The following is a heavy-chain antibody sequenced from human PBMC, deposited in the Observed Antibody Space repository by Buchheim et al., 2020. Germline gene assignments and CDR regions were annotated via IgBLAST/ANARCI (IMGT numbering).Heavy chain of an antibody. CDR3: ARQRGVGSYWIGKNVVSKNYFDY. Sequence: QVQLQQWGAGLLKPSETLSLTCAVYGGSFSGYYWSWIRQPPGKGLEWIGEINHSGSTNYNPSLKSRVTISVDTSKNQFSLKLSSVTAADTAVYYCARQRGVGSYWIGKNVVSKNYFDYWGRGTL. CDR1: GGSFSGYY. J-gene: IGHJ4*02. D-gene: IGHD1-26*01. CDR2: INHSGST. V-gene: IGHV4-34*01.